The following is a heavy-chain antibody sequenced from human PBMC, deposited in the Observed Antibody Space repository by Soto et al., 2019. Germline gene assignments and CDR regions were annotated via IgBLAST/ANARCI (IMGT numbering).Heavy chain of an antibody. CDR1: GYTFTSYD. CDR2: MNPKSGNT. J-gene: IGHJ4*02. CDR3: ARGNYGTVIVEANLDY. D-gene: IGHD3-22*01. Sequence: QVQLVQSGAEMKKPGASVKVSCKASGYTFTSYDINWVRQATGQGLEWMGWMNPKSGNTDYTQKFQGRVTMTRNTFISTAYMELSSLRSEDTAVYYWARGNYGTVIVEANLDYWGQGTLVTVSS. V-gene: IGHV1-8*01.